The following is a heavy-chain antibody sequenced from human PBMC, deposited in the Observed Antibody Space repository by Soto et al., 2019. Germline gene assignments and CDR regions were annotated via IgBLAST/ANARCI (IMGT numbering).Heavy chain of an antibody. CDR2: IIPMYGTT. V-gene: IGHV1-69*13. J-gene: IGHJ6*02. CDR3: ATSVGAIGYRFFNMDV. CDR1: GGSFSSSA. Sequence: SVKVSCKSSGGSFSSSAITWVRQAPGQGLGWMGRIIPMYGTTFYAQTFQGRVTITADESTSTVYMHLSSLKSEDTASYFCATSVGAIGYRFFNMDVWGQGTTVTVSS. D-gene: IGHD5-12*01.